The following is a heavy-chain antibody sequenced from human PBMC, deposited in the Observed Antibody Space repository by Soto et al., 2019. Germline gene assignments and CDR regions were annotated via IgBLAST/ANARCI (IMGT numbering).Heavy chain of an antibody. V-gene: IGHV4-34*01. CDR2: INHSGST. CDR1: GGSFSGYY. Sequence: QVQLQQWGAGLLKPSETLSLTCAVYGGSFSGYYWSWIRQPPGKGLEWIGEINHSGSTNYNPSLKSLVTISVDTSKNQFSLKLSSVTAADTAVYYCARAPHSYCSSTSCYAGAFDIWGQGTMVTVSS. J-gene: IGHJ3*02. D-gene: IGHD2-2*01. CDR3: ARAPHSYCSSTSCYAGAFDI.